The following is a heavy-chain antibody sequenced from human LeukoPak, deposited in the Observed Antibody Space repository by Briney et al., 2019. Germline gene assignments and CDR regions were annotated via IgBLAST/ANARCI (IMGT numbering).Heavy chain of an antibody. V-gene: IGHV4-34*01. J-gene: IGHJ4*02. CDR1: GGSFSGYY. CDR2: INHSGST. CDR3: ARGRKYGY. D-gene: IGHD4-17*01. Sequence: SETLSLTCAVYGGSFSGYYWSWIRQPPGKGLEWIGEINHSGSTNYNPSFKSRVTISVDTSKNQFSLKLSSVTAADTAVYYCARGRKYGYWGQGTLVTVSS.